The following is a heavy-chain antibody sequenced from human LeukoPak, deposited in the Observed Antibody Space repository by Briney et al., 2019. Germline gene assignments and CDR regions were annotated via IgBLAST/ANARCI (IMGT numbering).Heavy chain of an antibody. CDR1: GGSFSGYY. J-gene: IGHJ4*02. D-gene: IGHD1-26*01. CDR3: ARGTWWELLGGIRYYFDY. V-gene: IGHV4-34*01. CDR2: INHSGST. Sequence: SETLSLTCAVYGGSFSGYYWSWIRQPPGKGLEWIGEINHSGSTNYNPSLKSRVTISVDTSKNQFSLKLSSVTAADTAVYYCARGTWWELLGGIRYYFDYWGQGTLVTVSS.